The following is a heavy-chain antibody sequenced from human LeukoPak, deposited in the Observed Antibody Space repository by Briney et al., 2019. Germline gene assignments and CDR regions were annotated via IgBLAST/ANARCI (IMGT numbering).Heavy chain of an antibody. J-gene: IGHJ4*02. CDR2: ITGSGGST. Sequence: GGSLRLSCAASGFTFSSYAMSWVRQAPGKGLEWVSAITGSGGSTYYADSVKGRFTISRDNSKNTLYLQMNSLRAEDTATYYCAKRAASSGWHDEYWGQGTLVTVSS. CDR1: GFTFSSYA. D-gene: IGHD6-19*01. CDR3: AKRAASSGWHDEY. V-gene: IGHV3-23*01.